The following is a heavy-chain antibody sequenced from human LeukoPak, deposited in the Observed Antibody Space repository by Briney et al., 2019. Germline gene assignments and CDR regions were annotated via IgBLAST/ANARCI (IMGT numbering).Heavy chain of an antibody. V-gene: IGHV3-23*01. Sequence: GGSLRLSCAASGFTFSSYAMSWVRQAPGKGLEWVSAISGSGGTTYYADSVKGRFTISRDNSKNTLYLQMNSLRAEDTAVYYCARESRIAVAVYFDYWGQGTLVTVSS. CDR3: ARESRIAVAVYFDY. J-gene: IGHJ4*02. CDR1: GFTFSSYA. CDR2: ISGSGGTT. D-gene: IGHD6-19*01.